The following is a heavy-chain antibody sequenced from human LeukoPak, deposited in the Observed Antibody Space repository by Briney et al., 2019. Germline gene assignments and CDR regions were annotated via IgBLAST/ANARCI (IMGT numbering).Heavy chain of an antibody. J-gene: IGHJ2*01. CDR3: AREGKYSSGWDYWYFDL. V-gene: IGHV3-7*03. CDR1: GFTFSNYW. Sequence: GGSLRLSCAASGFTFSNYWMHWVRQAPGKGLEWVANIKQDGSEKYYVDSVKGRFTISRDNAKNSLYLQMNSLRAEDTAVYYCAREGKYSSGWDYWYFDLWGRGTLVTVSS. CDR2: IKQDGSEK. D-gene: IGHD6-19*01.